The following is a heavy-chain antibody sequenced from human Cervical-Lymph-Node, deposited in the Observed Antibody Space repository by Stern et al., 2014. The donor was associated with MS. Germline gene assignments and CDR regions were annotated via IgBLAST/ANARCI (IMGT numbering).Heavy chain of an antibody. CDR1: GFTFDNYA. CDR2: ISYDGTKK. CDR3: TSLPLGNYDY. Sequence: MQLVESGGGVVQPGRSLRLSCAASGFTFDNYAMHWVRQPPGKGLEWVAIISYDGTKKYHADSVKGRFTISRDSSRNTLYLQMNSLRAEDTAVYYCTSLPLGNYDYWGQGTLVTVSS. V-gene: IGHV3-30*04. J-gene: IGHJ4*02.